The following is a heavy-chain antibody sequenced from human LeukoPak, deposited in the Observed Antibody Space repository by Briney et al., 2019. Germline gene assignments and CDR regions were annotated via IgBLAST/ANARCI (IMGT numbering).Heavy chain of an antibody. CDR2: IYYSGST. J-gene: IGHJ5*01. CDR1: GGSISSYS. V-gene: IGHV4-59*01. D-gene: IGHD1-1*01. CDR3: ARDRTGNNWFDP. Sequence: SETLSLTCTVSGGSISSYSWSWIRQPPGKGLECIGYIYYSGSTNYNPSLKSRVTISVDTSKNQFSLRLSSVTAADTAVYYCARDRTGNNWFDPWGQGTLVTVSS.